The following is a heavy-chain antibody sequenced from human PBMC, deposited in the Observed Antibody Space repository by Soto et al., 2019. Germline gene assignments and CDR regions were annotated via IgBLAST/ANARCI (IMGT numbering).Heavy chain of an antibody. CDR1: GGTFSSYA. CDR2: IIPIFGTA. V-gene: IGHV1-69*01. CDR3: ARGDSAELPTIYWFFDL. D-gene: IGHD2-15*01. J-gene: IGHJ2*01. Sequence: QVQLVQSGAEVKKPGSSVKVSCKASGGTFSSYAVGWVRQAPGQGLDWLGGIIPIFGTANYAQKFQGRVTITADESTSTAYLELSSLTSEDTAVYYCARGDSAELPTIYWFFDLWGRGTLVTVSS.